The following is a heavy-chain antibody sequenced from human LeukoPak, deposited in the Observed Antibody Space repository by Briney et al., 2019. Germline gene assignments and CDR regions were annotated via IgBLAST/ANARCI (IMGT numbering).Heavy chain of an antibody. D-gene: IGHD3-22*01. CDR2: MNPNSGNT. CDR3: ARNRDYYDSSGYSTAWGY. J-gene: IGHJ4*02. Sequence: ASVKVSCKASGYTFTGYYMHWVRQATGQGLEWMGWMNPNSGNTGYAQKFQGRVTMTRNTSISTAYMELSSLRSEDTAVYYCARNRDYYDSSGYSTAWGYWGQGTLVTVSS. CDR1: GYTFTGYY. V-gene: IGHV1-8*02.